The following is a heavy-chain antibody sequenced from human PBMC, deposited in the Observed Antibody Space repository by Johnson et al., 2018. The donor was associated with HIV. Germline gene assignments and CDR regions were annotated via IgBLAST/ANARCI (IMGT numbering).Heavy chain of an antibody. D-gene: IGHD3-10*01. Sequence: VQLVESGGGVVQPGRSLRLSCAASGFTFSSYAMHWVRQAPGKGLEWVAVISYDGSNKYYADSVKGRFTIFRDNAKNSTYLEMNSLRVEDTALYYCARNYGSGTYFCNEAFDIWGQGTMVTVSS. CDR2: ISYDGSNK. CDR3: ARNYGSGTYFCNEAFDI. CDR1: GFTFSSYA. V-gene: IGHV3-30-3*01. J-gene: IGHJ3*02.